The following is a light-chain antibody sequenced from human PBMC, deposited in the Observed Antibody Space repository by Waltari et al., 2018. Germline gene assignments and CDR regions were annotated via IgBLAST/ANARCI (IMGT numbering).Light chain of an antibody. Sequence: QSALTQPRSVSGSPGSSVTISCTGTSSDVGGYNYVSWYQQHPGKAPKLMIYDVSKRPSGVPDRFSGSKSGNTASLTISGLQAEDEADYYCCSYAGSYFGTGTKVTVL. CDR1: SSDVGGYNY. CDR2: DVS. CDR3: CSYAGSY. V-gene: IGLV2-11*01. J-gene: IGLJ1*01.